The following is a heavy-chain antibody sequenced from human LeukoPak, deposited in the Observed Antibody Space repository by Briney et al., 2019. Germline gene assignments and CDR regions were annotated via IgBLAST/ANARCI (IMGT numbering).Heavy chain of an antibody. V-gene: IGHV1-69*13. CDR1: GGTFSSYA. D-gene: IGHD6-13*01. CDR2: IIPIFGTA. J-gene: IGHJ4*02. CDR3: ARSSSSWIYYFDY. Sequence: SVKVSSKASGGTFSSYAISWVRQAPGQGLEWMGGIIPIFGTANYAQKFQGRVTITADESTGTAYKELSSLRSEDTAVYYCARSSSSWIYYFDYWGQGTLVTVSS.